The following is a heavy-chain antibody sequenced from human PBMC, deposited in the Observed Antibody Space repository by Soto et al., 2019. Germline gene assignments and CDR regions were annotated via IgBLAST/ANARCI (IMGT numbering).Heavy chain of an antibody. CDR2: SNPNGGVT. CDR3: ARESGGATATLDYYYFYMDV. J-gene: IGHJ6*03. CDR1: GDTFNDYY. V-gene: IGHV1-2*04. Sequence: QVQLVQSGAEVKKPGASVTVSCRSSGDTFNDYYIHWVRQAPGQGLKWMGWSNPNGGVTKYAQKFQGWVTMTRDTSIRTVYMQLSRLRSDDTAVYYCARESGGATATLDYYYFYMDVWGTGTTVTVSS. D-gene: IGHD5-12*01.